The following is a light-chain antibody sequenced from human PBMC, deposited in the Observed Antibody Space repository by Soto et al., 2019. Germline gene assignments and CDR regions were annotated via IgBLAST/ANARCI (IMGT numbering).Light chain of an antibody. CDR2: AAS. CDR3: QQSYSTPRT. J-gene: IGKJ1*01. V-gene: IGKV1-39*01. CDR1: QSISSY. Sequence: DIQMTQSPSSLSASVGDRVTITCRASQSISSYLNWYQQKPGKAPKLLIYAASSLQSGDPARFSGSGSGTDFTLTISSLQPEDFATYYCQQSYSTPRTFGQGIKVEIK.